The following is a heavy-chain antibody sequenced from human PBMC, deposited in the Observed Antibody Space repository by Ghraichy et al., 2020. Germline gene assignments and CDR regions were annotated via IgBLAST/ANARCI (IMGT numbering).Heavy chain of an antibody. J-gene: IGHJ2*01. CDR2: INHSGST. CDR1: GGSFSGYY. V-gene: IGHV4-34*01. CDR3: ARGGKSRYFDL. Sequence: SETLSLTCAVYGGSFSGYYWSWIRQPPGKGLEWIGEINHSGSTNYNPSLKSRVTISVDTSKNQFSLKLSSVTAAATAVYYCARGGKSRYFDLCGRGTLVTVSS.